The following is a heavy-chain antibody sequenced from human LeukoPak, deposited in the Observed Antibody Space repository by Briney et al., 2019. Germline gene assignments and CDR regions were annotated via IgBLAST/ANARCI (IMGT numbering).Heavy chain of an antibody. CDR2: LYTTGTT. D-gene: IGHD1-26*01. CDR1: GASITSCY. V-gene: IGHV4-4*07. CDR3: VRDGANWEEPNDAFAT. Sequence: PSETLSLTCAVSGASITSCYWSWVRQSAGKGLEWIGRLYTTGTTNYNPSLKSRVTMSGDSSKTQLSLTLTSVTAADTAVYYCVRDGANWEEPNDAFATWGQGTLVTVSS. J-gene: IGHJ3*02.